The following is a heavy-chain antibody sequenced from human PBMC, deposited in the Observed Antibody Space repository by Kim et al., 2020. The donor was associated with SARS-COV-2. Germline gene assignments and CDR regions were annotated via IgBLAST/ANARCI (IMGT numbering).Heavy chain of an antibody. Sequence: GGSLRLSCAASGFTFSNAWMSWVRQAPGKGLEWVGRIKSKTDGGTTDYAAPVKGRFTISRDDSKNTLYLQMNSLKTEDTAVYYCTAYYYGSGSQPPGAFDIWGQGTMVTVSS. D-gene: IGHD3-10*01. CDR1: GFTFSNAW. V-gene: IGHV3-15*01. CDR3: TAYYYGSGSQPPGAFDI. J-gene: IGHJ3*02. CDR2: IKSKTDGGTT.